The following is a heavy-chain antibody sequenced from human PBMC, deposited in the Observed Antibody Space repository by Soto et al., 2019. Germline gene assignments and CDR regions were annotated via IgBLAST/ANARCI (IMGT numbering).Heavy chain of an antibody. V-gene: IGHV1-69*13. CDR1: GGTFSSYA. D-gene: IGHD3-22*01. Sequence: GSSVKVSCKASGGTFSSYAISWVRQAPGQGLEWMGGIIPIFGTANYAQKFQGRVTITADESTSTAYMELSSLRSEDTAVYYCARVGDDYYDSSGYPTSYFDYWGQGTLVTVSS. CDR3: ARVGDDYYDSSGYPTSYFDY. J-gene: IGHJ4*02. CDR2: IIPIFGTA.